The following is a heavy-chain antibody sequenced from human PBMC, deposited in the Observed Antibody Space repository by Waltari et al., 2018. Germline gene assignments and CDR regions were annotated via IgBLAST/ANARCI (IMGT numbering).Heavy chain of an antibody. Sequence: QVQLVQSGAEVKKPGSSVKVSCKASGGTFSSYAISWVRQAPGQGLEWMGRIIPIVGTANYAQKFQGRVTITADKSTSTAYMELSSLRSEDTAVYYCARGGKSGNSWHFDYWGQGTLVTVSS. V-gene: IGHV1-69*08. CDR2: IIPIVGTA. CDR1: GGTFSSYA. J-gene: IGHJ4*02. CDR3: ARGGKSGNSWHFDY. D-gene: IGHD3-3*01.